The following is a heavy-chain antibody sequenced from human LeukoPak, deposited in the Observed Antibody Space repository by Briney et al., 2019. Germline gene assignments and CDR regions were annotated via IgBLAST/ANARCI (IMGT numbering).Heavy chain of an antibody. Sequence: ASVKVSCKVSGYTLTELSMHWVRQAPGKGLEWMGGFDPEDGETIYAQKFQGRVTMTEDTSTDTAYMELSSLRSEDTAVYYCAPYSPLGYRHQMQKYYYYGMDVWGQGTTVTVSS. CDR3: APYSPLGYRHQMQKYYYYGMDV. CDR1: GYTLTELS. D-gene: IGHD5-24*01. V-gene: IGHV1-24*01. J-gene: IGHJ6*02. CDR2: FDPEDGET.